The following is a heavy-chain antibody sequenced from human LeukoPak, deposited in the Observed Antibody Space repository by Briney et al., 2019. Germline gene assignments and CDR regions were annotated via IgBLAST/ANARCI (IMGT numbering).Heavy chain of an antibody. CDR2: IYYSGSS. CDR1: GGSVRSSTYY. Sequence: SETLSLTCSVSGGSVRSSTYYWGWIRQPPGKGLEWVGHIYYSGSSFYNPSLRSRVTIPGDASKNQFSLKLNSVTDADTAVYYCARGPGGTTDSFDYWGQGTLVAVSS. D-gene: IGHD1-1*01. V-gene: IGHV4-39*07. CDR3: ARGPGGTTDSFDY. J-gene: IGHJ4*02.